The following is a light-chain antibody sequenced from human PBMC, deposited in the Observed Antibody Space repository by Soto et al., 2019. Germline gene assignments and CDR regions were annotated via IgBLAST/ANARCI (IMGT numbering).Light chain of an antibody. V-gene: IGKV3-11*01. CDR1: QSVSRY. J-gene: IGKJ4*01. CDR2: DAS. CDR3: QQRSNWPPFS. Sequence: EIVLTQSPATLSLSPGERATLSCRASQSVSRYLAWYQQKPGQAPRLLIYDASNRATGIPARFSGSGSGTDFTLTIRSLEPEDFAVYYCQQRSNWPPFSFGGGTKVEIK.